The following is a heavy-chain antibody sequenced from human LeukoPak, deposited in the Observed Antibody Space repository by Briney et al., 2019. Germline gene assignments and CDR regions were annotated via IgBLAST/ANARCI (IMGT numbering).Heavy chain of an antibody. J-gene: IGHJ6*03. D-gene: IGHD5-18*01. Sequence: GASVKVSCKASGGTFSSYAISWVRQAPGQGLEWMGGIIPIFGTANYAQKFQGRVTITADESTSTAYMELSSLRSEDTAVYYCARDSWLWPYYYYYYYMDVWGKGTTVTISS. CDR1: GGTFSSYA. V-gene: IGHV1-69*13. CDR2: IIPIFGTA. CDR3: ARDSWLWPYYYYYYYMDV.